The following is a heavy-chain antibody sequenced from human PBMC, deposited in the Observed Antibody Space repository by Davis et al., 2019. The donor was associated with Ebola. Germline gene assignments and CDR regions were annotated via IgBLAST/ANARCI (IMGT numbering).Heavy chain of an antibody. CDR3: AKESDCTTTTCYTYYEYYFDY. Sequence: GGSLRLSCAASGFTFSSFGMHWVRQAPGQGLEWVSFIRYDGSHKYYADSVKGRFAISRDNAKNTMYLQMNSLRAEDTAMYYWAKESDCTTTTCYTYYEYYFDYWGQGTLATVSS. D-gene: IGHD2-2*01. CDR1: GFTFSSFG. J-gene: IGHJ4*02. V-gene: IGHV3-30*02. CDR2: IRYDGSHK.